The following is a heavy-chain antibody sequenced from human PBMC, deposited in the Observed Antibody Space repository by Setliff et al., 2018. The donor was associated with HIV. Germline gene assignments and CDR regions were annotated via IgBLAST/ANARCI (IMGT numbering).Heavy chain of an antibody. CDR1: GGSISRGGRY. V-gene: IGHV4-31*03. D-gene: IGHD4-4*01. CDR3: ASVTVGGASPFDS. Sequence: SETLSLTCSVYGGSISRGGRYWGWIRQHPGRGLEWLGYVYYTGESFYKPSLGGRVTILQDKSKNQFSLELRSVTAADTAVYYCASVTVGGASPFDSWGPGTLVTVSS. CDR2: VYYTGES. J-gene: IGHJ4*02.